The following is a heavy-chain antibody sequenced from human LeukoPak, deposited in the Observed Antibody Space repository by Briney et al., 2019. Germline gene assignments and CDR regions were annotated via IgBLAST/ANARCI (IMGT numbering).Heavy chain of an antibody. CDR3: ARALRSSKKMYYFDY. Sequence: SETLSLTCTVSGGSISSGGYYWSWIRQHPGKGLEWIGYIYYSGSTYYNPSLKSRVTISVDTSKNQFSLKLSSVTAADTAVYYCARALRSSKKMYYFDYWGQGPLVTVSS. V-gene: IGHV4-31*03. CDR2: IYYSGST. J-gene: IGHJ4*02. D-gene: IGHD6-13*01. CDR1: GGSISSGGYY.